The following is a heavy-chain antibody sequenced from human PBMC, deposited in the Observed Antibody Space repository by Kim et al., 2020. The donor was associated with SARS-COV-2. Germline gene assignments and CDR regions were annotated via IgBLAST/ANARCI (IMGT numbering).Heavy chain of an antibody. V-gene: IGHV1-24*01. CDR3: ATKEAIFGVVTFDY. J-gene: IGHJ4*02. D-gene: IGHD3-3*01. Sequence: AQKFQGRVTMNADTSTDTAYMELSSLRSEDTAVYYCATKEAIFGVVTFDYWGQGTLVTVSS.